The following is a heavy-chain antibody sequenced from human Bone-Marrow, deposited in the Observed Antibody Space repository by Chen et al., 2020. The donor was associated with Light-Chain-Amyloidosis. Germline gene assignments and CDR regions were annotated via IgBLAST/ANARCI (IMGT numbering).Heavy chain of an antibody. V-gene: IGHV4-34*01. Sequence: QVQLQQWGAGLLKPSETLSLTCAVHGGSISGYYWNWLRQSPGKGLEWIGEINRSGSTNYNPSLKIRVTMSVDTSKNQFSLKVNSVTAADTAVYYCARGGLDHWGQGTLVTVSS. CDR1: GGSISGYY. J-gene: IGHJ4*02. CDR2: INRSGST. CDR3: ARGGLDH.